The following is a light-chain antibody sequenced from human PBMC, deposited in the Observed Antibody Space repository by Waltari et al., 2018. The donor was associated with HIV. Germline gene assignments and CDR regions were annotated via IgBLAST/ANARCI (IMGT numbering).Light chain of an antibody. V-gene: IGKV1D-12*01. CDR2: GSS. CDR1: QDISTW. Sequence: DIQMTQSPSSVSAFVGDRVTITCRASQDISTWLAWYQQKPGKAPNLLISGSSYLESGVPSRFSGSESGTTFTLTINRLQTEDFATYFCQQTNTFPWTFGQGTRVDIK. J-gene: IGKJ1*01. CDR3: QQTNTFPWT.